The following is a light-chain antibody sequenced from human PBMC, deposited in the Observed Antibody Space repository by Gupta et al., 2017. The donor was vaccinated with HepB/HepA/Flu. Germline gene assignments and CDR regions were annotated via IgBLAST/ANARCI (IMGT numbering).Light chain of an antibody. J-gene: IGKJ1*01. CDR2: LGS. CDR1: QRLLHSNGYNY. Sequence: IVMTQSPLSLPVTPGEPASISCRSSQRLLHSNGYNYLDWYLQKPGQSPQLLIYLGSHRASGVPDRCSGRGAGTDGTMKIRRVEDGDVGLYYCRQALQTPGMLGQGTQVEIK. V-gene: IGKV2-28*01. CDR3: RQALQTPGM.